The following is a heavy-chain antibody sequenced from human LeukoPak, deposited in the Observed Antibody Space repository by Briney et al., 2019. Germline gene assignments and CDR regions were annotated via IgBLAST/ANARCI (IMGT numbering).Heavy chain of an antibody. V-gene: IGHV3-23*01. Sequence: NPGGSLRLSCVVSGLSFNKDVMSWFRQAPGKGLEWVSSVSPGGVSPNHADSVKGRFTVSRDDSLNTLYLQMNSLRVDDTAVYYCARTDMYYPYDTFDIWGQGTMVTVSS. CDR2: VSPGGVSP. CDR1: GLSFNKDV. CDR3: ARTDMYYPYDTFDI. D-gene: IGHD2-8*01. J-gene: IGHJ3*02.